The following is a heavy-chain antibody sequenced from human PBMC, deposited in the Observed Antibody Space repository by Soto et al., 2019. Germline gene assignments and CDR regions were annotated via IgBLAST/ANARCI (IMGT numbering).Heavy chain of an antibody. CDR2: ISSSSSYI. CDR3: ARYYDSSDAFDI. CDR1: GFTFSSYS. Sequence: GGSLRLSCAASGFTFSSYSMNWVRQAPGKGLEWVSSISSSSSYIYYADSVKGRFTIPRDNAKNSLYLQMNSLRAEDTAVYYCARYYDSSDAFDIWGQGTMVTVSS. J-gene: IGHJ3*02. V-gene: IGHV3-21*01. D-gene: IGHD3-22*01.